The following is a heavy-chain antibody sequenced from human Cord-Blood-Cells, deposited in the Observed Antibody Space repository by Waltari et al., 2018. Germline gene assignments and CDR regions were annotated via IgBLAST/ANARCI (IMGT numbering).Heavy chain of an antibody. CDR2: ISYEGSNK. CDR1: GFTFSSYA. J-gene: IGHJ4*02. Sequence: QVQLVESGGGVVQPGRSLRLSCAASGFTFSSYAMHWVRQAPGKGLGGVAVISYEGSNKYYADSVKGRFTISRDNSKNTLYLQMNSLRAEDTAVYYCARDPRLGLDYWGQGTLVTVSS. CDR3: ARDPRLGLDY. V-gene: IGHV3-30-3*01. D-gene: IGHD7-27*01.